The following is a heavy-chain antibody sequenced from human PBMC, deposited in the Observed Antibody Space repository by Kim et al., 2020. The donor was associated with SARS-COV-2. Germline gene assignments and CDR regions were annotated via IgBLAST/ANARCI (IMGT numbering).Heavy chain of an antibody. J-gene: IGHJ6*02. D-gene: IGHD3-10*02. CDR2: IYPGDSDT. CDR1: GYSFTSYW. V-gene: IGHV5-51*01. CDR3: ARLDPLVRGVTLFSYYGRDV. Sequence: GESLKISCKGSGYSFTSYWIGWVRQMPGKGLEWMGIIYPGDSDTKYSPSFQGQVTISADKSISTAYLQWISLKASDTAMYYCARLDPLVRGVTLFSYYGRDVWGQGTTVTVSS.